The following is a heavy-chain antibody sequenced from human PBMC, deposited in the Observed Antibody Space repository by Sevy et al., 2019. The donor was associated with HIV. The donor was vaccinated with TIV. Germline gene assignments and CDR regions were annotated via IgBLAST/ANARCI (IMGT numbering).Heavy chain of an antibody. J-gene: IGHJ4*02. V-gene: IGHV3-30*18. CDR2: ISYDGSNK. CDR3: AKDSDYRNYYDSSGYLAY. Sequence: GGSLRLSCAASGFTFSSYGMHWVRQAPGKGLEWVAVISYDGSNKYYADSVKSRFPISRDNSKNTLYLQMNSLRAEDTAVYYCAKDSDYRNYYDSSGYLAYWGQGTLVTVSS. CDR1: GFTFSSYG. D-gene: IGHD3-22*01.